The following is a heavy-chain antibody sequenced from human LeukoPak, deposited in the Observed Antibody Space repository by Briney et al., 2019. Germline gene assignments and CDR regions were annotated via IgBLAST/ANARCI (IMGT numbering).Heavy chain of an antibody. D-gene: IGHD5-18*01. CDR1: GYSFTSYG. J-gene: IGHJ5*02. Sequence: ASVKVSCKASGYSFTSYGISWVRQAPGQGLEWMGWISAYNGNTNYAQKLQGRVTMTTDTSTSTACMELRSLRSDDTAIYYCARDLGWMQLCFGSRDNWFDPWGQGTLVTVSS. V-gene: IGHV1-18*01. CDR2: ISAYNGNT. CDR3: ARDLGWMQLCFGSRDNWFDP.